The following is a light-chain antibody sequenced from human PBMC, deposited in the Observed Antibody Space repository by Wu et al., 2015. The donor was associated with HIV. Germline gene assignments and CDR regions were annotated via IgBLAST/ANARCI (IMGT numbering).Light chain of an antibody. J-gene: IGKJ4*01. Sequence: EIVMTQSPATLSVSPGERVTLTCRASQSVSSNLAWYQQRPGQAPRLLIHGASTRATGVPVRFSGSGSGTEFTLTITSMQSEDFAVYFCQQYDNWPPLITFGGGTKVEIK. CDR3: QQYDNWPPLIT. CDR2: GAS. V-gene: IGKV3-15*01. CDR1: QSVSSN.